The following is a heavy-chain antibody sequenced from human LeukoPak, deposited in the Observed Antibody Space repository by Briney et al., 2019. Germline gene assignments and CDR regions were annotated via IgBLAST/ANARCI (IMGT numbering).Heavy chain of an antibody. D-gene: IGHD2-2*01. J-gene: IGHJ1*01. Sequence: GASVKVSCKASGYTFTSYYMHWVRQAPGQGLEWMGIINPSGGSTSYAQKFQGRVTMTRDTSTSTVYMELSSLRSEDTAVYYCAKTSYCSSTSCFEYFPQWGQGTLVTVSS. CDR2: INPSGGST. CDR1: GYTFTSYY. CDR3: AKTSYCSSTSCFEYFPQ. V-gene: IGHV1-46*01.